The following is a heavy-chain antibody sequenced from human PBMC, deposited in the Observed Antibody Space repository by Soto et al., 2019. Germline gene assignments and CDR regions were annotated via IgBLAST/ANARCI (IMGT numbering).Heavy chain of an antibody. CDR2: ISYDGSNK. CDR3: AKDSSKRTAEFYYYYGMDV. V-gene: IGHV3-30*18. D-gene: IGHD6-19*01. CDR1: GFTFSSYG. J-gene: IGHJ6*02. Sequence: GGSLRLSCAASGFTFSSYGMHWVRQAPGKGLEWVAVISYDGSNKYYADSVKGRFTISRDNSKNTLYLQMNSLRAEDTAVYYCAKDSSKRTAEFYYYYGMDVWGQGTTVTVSS.